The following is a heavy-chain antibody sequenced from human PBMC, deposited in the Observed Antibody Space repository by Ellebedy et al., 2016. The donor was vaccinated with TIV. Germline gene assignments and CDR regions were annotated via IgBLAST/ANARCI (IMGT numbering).Heavy chain of an antibody. V-gene: IGHV3-21*01. CDR1: GFTFSSYS. Sequence: GESLKISXAASGFTFSSYSMNWVRQAPGKGLEWVSSISSSSSYIYYADSVKGRFTISRDNAKNSLYLQMNSLRAEDTAVYYCARAELERRPDDYWGQGTLVTVSS. D-gene: IGHD1-1*01. J-gene: IGHJ4*02. CDR2: ISSSSSYI. CDR3: ARAELERRPDDY.